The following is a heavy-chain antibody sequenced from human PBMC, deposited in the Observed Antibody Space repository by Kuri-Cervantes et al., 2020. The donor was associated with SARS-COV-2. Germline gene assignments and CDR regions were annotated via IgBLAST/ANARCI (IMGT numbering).Heavy chain of an antibody. V-gene: IGHV1-69*05. CDR2: IIPIFGTA. CDR1: GGTFSSYA. D-gene: IGHD6-19*01. CDR3: ARDAPSSGWTAPGSY. J-gene: IGHJ4*02. Sequence: SVKVSCKASGGTFSSYAISWVRQAPGQGLEWMGGIIPIFGTANHAQKFQGRVTITTDESTSTAYMELSSLRSEDTAVYYCARDAPSSGWTAPGSYWGQGTLVTVSS.